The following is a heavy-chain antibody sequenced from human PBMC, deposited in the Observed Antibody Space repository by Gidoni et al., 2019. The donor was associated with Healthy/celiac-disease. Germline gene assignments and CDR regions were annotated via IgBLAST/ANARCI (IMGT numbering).Heavy chain of an antibody. CDR1: GGSISSSNW. Sequence: QVQLQESGPGLVTPSGTLSLTCAFSGGSISSSNWLSWVRQPPGKGLEWIGAIYHSGSTNYNPSIKSRVTISVDKSKNQISLKLSAVTAADTAVYYCARVGQGTGIAAAGGMEVWGQGTTVTVSS. J-gene: IGHJ6*02. CDR3: ARVGQGTGIAAAGGMEV. CDR2: IYHSGST. D-gene: IGHD6-13*01. V-gene: IGHV4-4*02.